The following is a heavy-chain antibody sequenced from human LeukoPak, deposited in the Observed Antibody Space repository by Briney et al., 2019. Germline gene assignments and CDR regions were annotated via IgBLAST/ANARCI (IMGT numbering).Heavy chain of an antibody. CDR2: INPNNGDT. D-gene: IGHD3-22*01. CDR1: GYTFTGNF. J-gene: IGHJ3*02. CDR3: ARDPSYYDSSGYEGAAFDI. V-gene: IGHV1-2*02. Sequence: ASVKISCKTSGYTFTGNFMHWVRQAPGQGPEWMGWINPNNGDTNYAQKFQGRVTMTRVTSITTAYMELSSLRSDDTAVYYCARDPSYYDSSGYEGAAFDIWGQGTMVTVSS.